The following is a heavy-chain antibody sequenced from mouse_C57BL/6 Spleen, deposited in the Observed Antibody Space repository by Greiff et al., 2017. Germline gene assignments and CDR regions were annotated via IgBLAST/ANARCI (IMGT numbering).Heavy chain of an antibody. Sequence: QVQLQQPGAELVKPGASVKLSCKASGYTFTSYWMQWVKQRPGQGLEWIGEIDPSDSYTNYNQKFKGKATLTVDTSSSTAYMQLSSLTSEDSAVYYCARRGPTDAMDYWGQGTSVTVSS. CDR3: ARRGPTDAMDY. V-gene: IGHV1-50*01. CDR1: GYTFTSYW. J-gene: IGHJ4*01. CDR2: IDPSDSYT.